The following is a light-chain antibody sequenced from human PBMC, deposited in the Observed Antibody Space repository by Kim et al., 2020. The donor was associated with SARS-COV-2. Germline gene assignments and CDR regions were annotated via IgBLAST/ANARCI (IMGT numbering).Light chain of an antibody. CDR2: GAS. CDR3: QQYNSWPYT. J-gene: IGKJ2*01. Sequence: EKVMTQSPGTLSVSPGERATLSCRASESVSGHLAWYQQKPGQAPRLLIYGASTRATGVPARFSGTGSGTEFILTISSLQSEDSAVYYCQQYNSWPYTFGQGTKVDIK. CDR1: ESVSGH. V-gene: IGKV3-15*01.